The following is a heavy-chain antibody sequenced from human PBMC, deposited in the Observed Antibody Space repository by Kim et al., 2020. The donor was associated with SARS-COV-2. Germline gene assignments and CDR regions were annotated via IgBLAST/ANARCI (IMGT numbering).Heavy chain of an antibody. D-gene: IGHD5-12*01. CDR3: ARGLSGYEYYYYYYGMDV. J-gene: IGHJ6*02. V-gene: IGHV3-30*04. CDR2: ISYDGSNK. Sequence: GGSLRLSCAASGFTFSSYAMHWVRQAPGKGLEWVAVISYDGSNKYYADSVKGRFTISRDNSKNTLYLQMNSLRAEDTAVYYCARGLSGYEYYYYYYGMDVWGQGTTVTVSS. CDR1: GFTFSSYA.